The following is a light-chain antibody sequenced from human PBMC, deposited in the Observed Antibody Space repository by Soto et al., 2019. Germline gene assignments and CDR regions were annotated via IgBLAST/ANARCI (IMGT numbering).Light chain of an antibody. CDR1: QSVSSY. V-gene: IGKV3-11*01. CDR3: QQRSNWPT. J-gene: IGKJ5*01. CDR2: DAS. Sequence: EIVLTQSPATLSLSPGERATLSCRASQSVSSYLAWYQQKPGQAPRLLIYDASNRATGIPARFSGSGSGTDFTLTISSLEPEDFEVYYCQQRSNWPTFGQGTLLEIK.